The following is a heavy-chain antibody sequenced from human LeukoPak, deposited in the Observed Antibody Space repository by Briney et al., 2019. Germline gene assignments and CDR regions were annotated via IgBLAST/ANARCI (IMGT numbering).Heavy chain of an antibody. J-gene: IGHJ4*02. CDR1: GYTFTGYY. CDR3: ARDKHASHTWIQLY. CDR2: INPNSGGT. D-gene: IGHD5-18*01. Sequence: ASVKASCKASGYTFTGYYMHWVRQAPGQGLEWMGWINPNSGGTNYAQKFQGRVTMTRDTSISTAYMELSRLRSDDTAVYYCARDKHASHTWIQLYWGQGTLVTVSS. V-gene: IGHV1-2*02.